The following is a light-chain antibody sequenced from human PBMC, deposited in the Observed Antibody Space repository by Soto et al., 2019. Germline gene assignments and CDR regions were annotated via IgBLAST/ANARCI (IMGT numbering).Light chain of an antibody. V-gene: IGKV4-1*01. CDR1: QSVLSDSNNKNY. CDR3: QQYYSSPRT. Sequence: DIVMTQSPDSLAVSLGERATINCKPSQSVLSDSNNKNYLAWYQQKPGQPPNLLIYWASPRQSGVPDRFSGSGSGTNFTLTISSLQAEDVALYYCQQYYSSPRTFGQGTKVDIK. J-gene: IGKJ1*01. CDR2: WAS.